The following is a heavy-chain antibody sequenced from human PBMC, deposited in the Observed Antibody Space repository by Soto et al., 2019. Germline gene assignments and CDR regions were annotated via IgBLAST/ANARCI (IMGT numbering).Heavy chain of an antibody. CDR2: ISSYNGNT. CDR3: ARDGYSSSWMANPDFDY. J-gene: IGHJ4*02. Sequence: QVQLVQSGAEVKKPGASVKVSCKASGYTFTSYGISWVRQAPGQGLEWMGWISSYNGNTNYAQKLQGRFTRTTDTSTGTAKMEVRSLRSDDTAVYYCARDGYSSSWMANPDFDYWGQGTLVTVSS. V-gene: IGHV1-18*01. CDR1: GYTFTSYG. D-gene: IGHD6-6*01.